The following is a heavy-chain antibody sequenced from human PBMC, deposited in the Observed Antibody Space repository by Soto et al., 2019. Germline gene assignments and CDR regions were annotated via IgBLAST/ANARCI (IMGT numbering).Heavy chain of an antibody. CDR2: ISSRSTNI. D-gene: IGHD6-19*01. V-gene: IGHV3-21*06. CDR1: GFTFSGYS. CDR3: AKFTEPGYSSIWYYFEY. J-gene: IGHJ4*02. Sequence: GGSLRLSCVGSGFTFSGYSMAWVRQAPGRGLEWVASISSRSTNIDYADSVKGRFTISRDNAKNLVSLQMSSLRGEDTALYYCAKFTEPGYSSIWYYFEYWGQGTPVT.